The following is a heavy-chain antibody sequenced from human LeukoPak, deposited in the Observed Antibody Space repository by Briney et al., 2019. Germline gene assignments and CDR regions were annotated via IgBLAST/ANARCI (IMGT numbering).Heavy chain of an antibody. CDR3: AGTGNWLSFHY. J-gene: IGHJ4*02. Sequence: GGSLRLSCAASGFTFSNYWMTWVRQAPGKGLEWVANINQDGSEKYYVDSLRGRFTISRDNAKNSLYLQMNSLGVEDTAVYYCAGTGNWLSFHYWGQGAPVTVSS. V-gene: IGHV3-7*01. D-gene: IGHD3/OR15-3a*01. CDR1: GFTFSNYW. CDR2: INQDGSEK.